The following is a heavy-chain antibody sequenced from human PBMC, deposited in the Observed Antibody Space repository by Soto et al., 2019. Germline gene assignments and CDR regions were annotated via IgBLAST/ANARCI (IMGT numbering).Heavy chain of an antibody. Sequence: QEQLVESGGGVVQPGRSLRLSCAASGFTFSHCGMHWVRQAPGKGLEWVAVIWNDGRSKYYADSVKGRFTVSRDDSKNTLYLQMSSLRAEDTAVYYCARDDGYGDPEYFQLWGQGTLVTVSS. J-gene: IGHJ1*01. CDR3: ARDDGYGDPEYFQL. D-gene: IGHD4-17*01. V-gene: IGHV3-33*01. CDR2: IWNDGRSK. CDR1: GFTFSHCG.